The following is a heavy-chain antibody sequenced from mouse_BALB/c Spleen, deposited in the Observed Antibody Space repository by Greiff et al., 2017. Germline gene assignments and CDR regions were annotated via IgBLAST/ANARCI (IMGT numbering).Heavy chain of an antibody. CDR3: ARDRYDAMDD. D-gene: IGHD2-14*01. CDR2: ISNLAYSI. J-gene: IGHJ4*01. CDR1: GFTFSDYG. Sequence: EVKLVESGGGLVQPGGSRKLSCAASGFTFSDYGMAWVRQAPGKGPEWVAFISNLAYSIYYADTVTGRFTISRENAKNTLYLEMSSLRSEDTAMYYCARDRYDAMDDWGQGTSVTVSS. V-gene: IGHV5-15*02.